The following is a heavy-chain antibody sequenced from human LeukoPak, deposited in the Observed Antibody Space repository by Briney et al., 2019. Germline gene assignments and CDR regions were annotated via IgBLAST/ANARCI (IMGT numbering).Heavy chain of an antibody. D-gene: IGHD3-22*01. CDR1: GFTFSSYG. V-gene: IGHV3-30*02. CDR2: IRYDGSNK. J-gene: IGHJ4*02. CDR3: AKDTYYYDSSGYSGVGY. Sequence: GGPLRLSCAASGFTFSSYGMHWVRQAPGKGLEWVAFIRYDGSNKYYADSVKGRFTISRDNSKNTLYLQMNSLRAEDTAVYYCAKDTYYYDSSGYSGVGYWGQGTLVTVSS.